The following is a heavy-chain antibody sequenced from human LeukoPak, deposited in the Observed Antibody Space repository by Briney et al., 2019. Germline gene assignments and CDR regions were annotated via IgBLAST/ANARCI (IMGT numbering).Heavy chain of an antibody. Sequence: GGSLRLSYAASGFTFSRYGMHWVRQAPGKGLEWVAFIRYDESDKKYKDSVKGRFTVSKDNSKNTVSLQMHSLRVEDTAVYFCATYYYASGNYYNYIYYWGQGALVTVSS. CDR1: GFTFSRYG. D-gene: IGHD3-10*01. CDR2: IRYDESDK. CDR3: ATYYYASGNYYNYIYY. J-gene: IGHJ4*02. V-gene: IGHV3-30*02.